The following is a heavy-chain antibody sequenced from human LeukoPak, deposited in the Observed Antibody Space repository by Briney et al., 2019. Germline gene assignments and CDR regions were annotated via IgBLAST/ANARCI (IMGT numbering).Heavy chain of an antibody. J-gene: IGHJ6*03. V-gene: IGHV3-23*01. CDR2: IRGPGGST. CDR3: AKGGGTTWYYYYMDV. D-gene: IGHD1-1*01. CDR1: GFTFSSHA. Sequence: GGSLRLSCAASGFTFSSHAMSWVRQAPGKGLEWVSTIRGPGGSTYYADSVKGRFTISRDNSKNTLSLQMNSLRAEDTAVYYCAKGGGTTWYYYYMDVWGKGTTVTVSS.